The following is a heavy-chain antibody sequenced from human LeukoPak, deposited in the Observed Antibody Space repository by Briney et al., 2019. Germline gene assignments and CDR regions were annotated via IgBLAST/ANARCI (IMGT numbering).Heavy chain of an antibody. CDR3: ARGSGSGWPLDF. V-gene: IGHV3-53*01. CDR1: GFTVSSNF. CDR2: IYSGGGT. D-gene: IGHD6-19*01. J-gene: IGHJ4*02. Sequence: GGSLRLSCAASGFTVSSNFMSWVRQAPGKGLQWVSIIYSGGGTDYADSVRGRFSVSRDSSKNTLSLQMNSLRADDTAVYYCARGSGSGWPLDFWGQGTLVTVSS.